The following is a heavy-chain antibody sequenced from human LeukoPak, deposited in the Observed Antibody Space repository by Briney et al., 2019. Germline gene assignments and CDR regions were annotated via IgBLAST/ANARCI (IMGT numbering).Heavy chain of an antibody. CDR1: GGSISSSSYY. J-gene: IGHJ4*02. CDR3: ARNGLEVGQLVTPFDY. V-gene: IGHV4-39*07. Sequence: SETLSLTCTVSGGSISSSSYYWGWIRQPPGKGLEWIGSIYYSGSTYYNPSLKSRVTISVDTSKNQFSLKLSSVTPEDTAVYYCARNGLEVGQLVTPFDYWGQGTLVTVSS. CDR2: IYYSGST. D-gene: IGHD6-6*01.